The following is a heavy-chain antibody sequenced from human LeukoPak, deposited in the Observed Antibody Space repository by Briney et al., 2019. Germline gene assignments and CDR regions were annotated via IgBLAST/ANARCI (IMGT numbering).Heavy chain of an antibody. CDR1: GGSISSSNYY. CDR2: IYYSGST. D-gene: IGHD3-22*01. Sequence: SETLSLTCTVSGGSISSSNYYWGWIRQPPGKGLEWIGYIYYSGSTNYNPSLKSRVTISVDTSRKQFSLNLSSVTAADTAVYYCARQYYYDTSAFDMWGQGTMVTVSS. V-gene: IGHV4-61*05. J-gene: IGHJ3*02. CDR3: ARQYYYDTSAFDM.